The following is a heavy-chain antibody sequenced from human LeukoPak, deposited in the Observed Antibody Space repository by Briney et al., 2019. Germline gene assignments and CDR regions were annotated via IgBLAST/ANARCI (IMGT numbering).Heavy chain of an antibody. CDR2: IHDSGST. CDR1: GASISSGGYY. Sequence: SETLSLTCSVSGASISSGGYYWSWIRQHPGKGLEWFGSIHDSGSTYYNPSLKSRVTISVDASKNQFSLKVNSVTAADTAVYYCARVSKYQLLSGGYDALDIWGQGTMVAVSP. CDR3: ARVSKYQLLSGGYDALDI. V-gene: IGHV4-31*03. D-gene: IGHD2-2*01. J-gene: IGHJ3*02.